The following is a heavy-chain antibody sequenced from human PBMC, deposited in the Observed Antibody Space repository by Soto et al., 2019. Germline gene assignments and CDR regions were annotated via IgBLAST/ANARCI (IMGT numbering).Heavy chain of an antibody. D-gene: IGHD3-22*01. J-gene: IGHJ6*02. Sequence: SETLSLTCTVSGGSVSSGSYYWSWIRQPPGKGLEWIGYIYYSGSTNYNPSLKSRVTISVDTSKNQFSLKLSSVTAADTAVYYFARDAEYYYDSSGRRPGYYYYYGMDVWGQGTTVT. CDR1: GGSVSSGSYY. CDR2: IYYSGST. V-gene: IGHV4-61*01. CDR3: ARDAEYYYDSSGRRPGYYYYYGMDV.